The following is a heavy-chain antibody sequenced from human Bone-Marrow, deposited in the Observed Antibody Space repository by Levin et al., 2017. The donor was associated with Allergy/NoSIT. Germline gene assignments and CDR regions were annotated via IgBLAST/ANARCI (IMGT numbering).Heavy chain of an antibody. CDR1: GGSTSGSDFY. J-gene: IGHJ5*02. D-gene: IGHD2-2*01. CDR3: ARASQVSCISATCLVNQFDP. Sequence: SQTLSLPCTVSGGSTSGSDFYWSWIRQHPGKGLEWIGYIHSSVITNYNPSLKSRVTISADTSKNQFSLTLSSVTAADTAVYYCARASQVSCISATCLVNQFDPWGQGTLVTVSS. CDR2: IHSSVIT. V-gene: IGHV4-31*03.